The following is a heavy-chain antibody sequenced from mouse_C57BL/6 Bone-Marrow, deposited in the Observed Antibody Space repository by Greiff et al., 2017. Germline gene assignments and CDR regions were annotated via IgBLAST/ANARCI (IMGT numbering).Heavy chain of an antibody. D-gene: IGHD4-1*01. CDR3: ARSWAAWFAY. J-gene: IGHJ3*01. CDR2: IDPSDSYT. Sequence: VQLQQPGAKLVMPGASVKLSCKASGYTFTSYWMHWVKQRPGQGLEWIGEIDPSDSYTNYNQKFKGKSTLTVDKSSSTAYMQLSSLTSEDSAVYYCARSWAAWFAYWGQGTLVTVSA. CDR1: GYTFTSYW. V-gene: IGHV1-69*01.